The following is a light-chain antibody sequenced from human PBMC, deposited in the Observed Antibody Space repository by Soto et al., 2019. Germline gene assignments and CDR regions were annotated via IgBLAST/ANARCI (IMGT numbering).Light chain of an antibody. V-gene: IGKV1-33*01. Sequence: DIQMTQSPSSLSASVGDRVTITCQASQDISNYLNWYQQKPGKAPKLLIYDASNLETGVPSRFSGSGSGKDFTFTISSPQPEDIAAYDCQQYDNLPPLTFGGGTKVEIK. J-gene: IGKJ4*01. CDR1: QDISNY. CDR3: QQYDNLPPLT. CDR2: DAS.